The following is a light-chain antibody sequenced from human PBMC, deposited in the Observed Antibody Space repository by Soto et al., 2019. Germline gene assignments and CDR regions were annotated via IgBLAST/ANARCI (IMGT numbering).Light chain of an antibody. Sequence: QSALTQPASVSGSPGQSITISCTGTSSDVGAYNSVSWFQHHPGRAPKLMIYEVTNWPSGVSNRFSGSKSGNTASLTISGLQAEDEADYYCSSYTGSGNVFGGGTKLTVL. CDR3: SSYTGSGNV. CDR2: EVT. V-gene: IGLV2-14*01. J-gene: IGLJ2*01. CDR1: SSDVGAYNS.